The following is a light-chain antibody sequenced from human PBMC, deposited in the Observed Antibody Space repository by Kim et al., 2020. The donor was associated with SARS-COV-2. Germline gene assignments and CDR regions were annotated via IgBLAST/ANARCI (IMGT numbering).Light chain of an antibody. CDR3: AAWDDSLNGPV. V-gene: IGLV1-36*01. Sequence: RQRVTISCSGSSSNIGNNAVNWYQQLPGKAPKLLIYYDDLLPSGVSDRFSGSKSGTSASLAISGLQSEDEADYYCAAWDDSLNGPVFGGGTKLTVL. CDR2: YDD. CDR1: SSNIGNNA. J-gene: IGLJ2*01.